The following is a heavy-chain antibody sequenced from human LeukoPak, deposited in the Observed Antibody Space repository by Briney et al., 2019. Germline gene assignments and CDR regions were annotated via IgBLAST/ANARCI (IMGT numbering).Heavy chain of an antibody. CDR2: SEGDDSTT. CDR1: GFTVGGNW. D-gene: IGHD3/OR15-3a*01. V-gene: IGHV3-74*03. J-gene: IGHJ5*02. CDR3: AKSDFLDT. Sequence: PGGSLRLSCAASGFTVGGNWMHWVRQAPGKGLVWVSRSEGDDSTTSYAESVKGRFTVSRDTAKNTLYLLMNSLSVEDTAVYYCAKSDFLDTWGQGTLVTVSP.